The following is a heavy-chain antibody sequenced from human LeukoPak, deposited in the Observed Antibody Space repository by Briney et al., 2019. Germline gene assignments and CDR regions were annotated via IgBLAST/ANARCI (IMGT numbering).Heavy chain of an antibody. Sequence: PEASVTVSCKASGYTFTSYAMHWVRQAPGQRREWMGWINAGNGNTKYSQEFQGRVTITRDTSASTAYMELSSLRSEDMAVYYCARGEQLSPGEIDYWGQGTLVTVSS. CDR3: ARGEQLSPGEIDY. J-gene: IGHJ4*02. CDR1: GYTFTSYA. D-gene: IGHD6-6*01. CDR2: INAGNGNT. V-gene: IGHV1-3*03.